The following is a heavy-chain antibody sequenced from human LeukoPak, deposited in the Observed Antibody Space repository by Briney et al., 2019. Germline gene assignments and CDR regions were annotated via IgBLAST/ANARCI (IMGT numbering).Heavy chain of an antibody. CDR1: GFSLSSYS. D-gene: IGHD1-26*01. CDR3: ARDLGASRGVFFDF. V-gene: IGHV3-48*03. J-gene: IGHJ4*02. CDR2: ISSSGGAI. Sequence: PGGSLRLSCAASGFSLSSYSMNWVRQTPGKGLEWVSYISSSGGAIFYADSVRGRFTVSRDNAKDSLYLQMNSLRAEDTAVYYCARDLGASRGVFFDFWGQGAPVTVSS.